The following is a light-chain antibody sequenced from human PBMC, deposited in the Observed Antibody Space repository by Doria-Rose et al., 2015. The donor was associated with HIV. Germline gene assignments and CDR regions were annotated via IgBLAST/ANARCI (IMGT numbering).Light chain of an antibody. V-gene: IGKV4-1*01. Sequence: TQSPESLGMSLGERATLNCKSNQSLLYTSKNYLAWYQQKPGQPPKLLIHWASTRHSGVPARFSGSVSGTDFTLTISSLEAEDVAVYYCQQYYDTPSFGPGTTVDIK. CDR1: QSLLYTSKNY. J-gene: IGKJ3*01. CDR2: WAS. CDR3: QQYYDTPS.